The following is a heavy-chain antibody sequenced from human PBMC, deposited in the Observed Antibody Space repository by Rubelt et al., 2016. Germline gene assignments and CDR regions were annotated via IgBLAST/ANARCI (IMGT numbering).Heavy chain of an antibody. V-gene: IGHV3-7*01. CDR3: ASSSYYYESSGYYYFDY. J-gene: IGHJ4*02. CDR2: IKQDGSEK. D-gene: IGHD3-22*01. Sequence: NIKQDGSEKYYADSVKGRFTISRDNAKDSLYLQMNSLRAEDTAVYYCASSSYYYESSGYYYFDYWGQGTLVIVSS.